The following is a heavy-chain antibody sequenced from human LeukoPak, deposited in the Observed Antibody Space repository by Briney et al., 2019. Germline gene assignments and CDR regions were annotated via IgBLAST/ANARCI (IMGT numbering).Heavy chain of an antibody. CDR3: ARGGDIVVVVAAKNWFDP. D-gene: IGHD2-15*01. CDR2: INHSGST. V-gene: IGHV4-34*01. CDR1: GGSFSGYY. Sequence: SETLSLTCAVYGGSFSGYYWSWIRQPPGKGLEWMGEINHSGSTNYNPSLKSRVTISVDTSKNQFSLKLSSVTAADTAVYYCARGGDIVVVVAAKNWFDPWGQGTLVTVSS. J-gene: IGHJ5*02.